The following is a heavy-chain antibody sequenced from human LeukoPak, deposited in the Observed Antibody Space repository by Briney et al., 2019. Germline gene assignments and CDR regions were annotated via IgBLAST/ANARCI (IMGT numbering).Heavy chain of an antibody. CDR2: IYYSGST. CDR1: GGSISSSSYY. J-gene: IGHJ5*02. CDR3: ARAPIYDILTGYFNWFDP. Sequence: SETLSLTCTVSGGSISSSSYYWGWIRQPPGKGLEWIGSIYYSGSTYYNPSLKSRVTITVDTSKNQLSLKLSSVTAVDTAVYYCARAPIYDILTGYFNWFDPWGQGTLVTVSS. D-gene: IGHD3-9*01. V-gene: IGHV4-39*01.